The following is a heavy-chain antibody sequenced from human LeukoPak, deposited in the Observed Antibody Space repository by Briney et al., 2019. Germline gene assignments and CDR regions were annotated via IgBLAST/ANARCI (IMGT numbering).Heavy chain of an antibody. CDR2: ISYDGSNK. V-gene: IGHV3-30*04. Sequence: RRSLRLSCAASGFTFSSYAMHWVRQAPGKGLEWVAVISYDGSNKYYADSVKGRFTISRDNSKNTLYLQMNSLRAEDTAVYYCATVARGGIVVVPAAMHYWGQGTLVTVSS. J-gene: IGHJ4*02. D-gene: IGHD2-2*01. CDR1: GFTFSSYA. CDR3: ATVARGGIVVVPAAMHY.